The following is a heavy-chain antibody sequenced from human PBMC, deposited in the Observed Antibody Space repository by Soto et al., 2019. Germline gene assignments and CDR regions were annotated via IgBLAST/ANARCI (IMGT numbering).Heavy chain of an antibody. Sequence: EVQLVESGGGLVQPGRSLRLSCAASGFTFDDYAMYWVRQAPGKGLEWVSGISWNSGSIGYADPVKGRFTISRDNAKNSLYLQMNSLRAEDTALYYCARGILWFGELLPPNAFYSWGQGTLVTVSS. J-gene: IGHJ4*02. V-gene: IGHV3-9*01. CDR3: ARGILWFGELLPPNAFYS. CDR1: GFTFDDYA. D-gene: IGHD3-10*01. CDR2: ISWNSGSI.